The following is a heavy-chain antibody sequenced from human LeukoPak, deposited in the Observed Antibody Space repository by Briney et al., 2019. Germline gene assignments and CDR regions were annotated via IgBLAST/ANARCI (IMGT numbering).Heavy chain of an antibody. CDR2: ISGSGGST. V-gene: IGHV3-23*01. D-gene: IGHD3-22*01. J-gene: IGHJ4*02. Sequence: GGSLRLSCAASGFTFSSYAMSWVRQAPGKGLGWVSAISGSGGSTYYADSVKGRFTISRENSKNTLYLQMNSLRAEDTALYYCAKAFTYYDSSCMHYWGQGTLVTVSS. CDR3: AKAFTYYDSSCMHY. CDR1: GFTFSSYA.